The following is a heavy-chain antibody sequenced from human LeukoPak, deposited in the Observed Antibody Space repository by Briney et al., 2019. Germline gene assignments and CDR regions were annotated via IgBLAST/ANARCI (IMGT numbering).Heavy chain of an antibody. D-gene: IGHD3-9*01. J-gene: IGHJ4*02. Sequence: GGSLRLSCAASGFTFSSYAMSWVRQAPGKGLEWVSGCSVSDKTTYYADSVKGRFTISRDNDKNSLYLQMNSLRAEDTAVYYCARAPYYDILTGYYPYWGQGTLVTVSS. CDR1: GFTFSSYA. CDR2: CSVSDKTT. V-gene: IGHV3-23*01. CDR3: ARAPYYDILTGYYPY.